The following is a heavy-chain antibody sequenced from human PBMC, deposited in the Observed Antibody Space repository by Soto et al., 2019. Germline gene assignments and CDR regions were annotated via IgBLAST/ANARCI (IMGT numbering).Heavy chain of an antibody. Sequence: GASVKVSCKASGYTFTSYDINWVRQATGQGLEWMGWMNPNSGNTGYAQKFQGRVTMTRNTSISTAYMELSSLRSEDTAVYYCARAPSITMFRGVKNYYYYYMDVWGKGTTVTGSS. CDR3: ARAPSITMFRGVKNYYYYYMDV. D-gene: IGHD3-10*01. J-gene: IGHJ6*03. CDR2: MNPNSGNT. CDR1: GYTFTSYD. V-gene: IGHV1-8*01.